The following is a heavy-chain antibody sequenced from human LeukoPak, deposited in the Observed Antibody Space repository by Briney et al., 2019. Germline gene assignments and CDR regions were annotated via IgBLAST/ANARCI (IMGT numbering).Heavy chain of an antibody. D-gene: IGHD1-14*01. CDR1: GGTFSSYA. CDR3: ARDPLGFITDY. V-gene: IGHV1-69*13. CDR2: IIPIFGTA. Sequence: SVKVSCKASGGTFSSYAISWVRQAPGQGLEWMGGIIPIFGTANYAQKFQGRVTITADESTSTAYMELRSLRSGDTAVYYCARDPLGFITDYWGQGTLVTVSS. J-gene: IGHJ4*02.